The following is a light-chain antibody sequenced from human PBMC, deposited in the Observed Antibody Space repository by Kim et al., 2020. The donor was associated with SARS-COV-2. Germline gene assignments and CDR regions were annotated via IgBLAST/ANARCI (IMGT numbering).Light chain of an antibody. CDR1: QIVLYSSNNKNY. J-gene: IGKJ2*02. V-gene: IGKV4-1*01. CDR2: WAS. Sequence: DIVMTQSPDSLAVPLGERATINCKSSQIVLYSSNNKNYLAWYQQNPGQPPKLLIYWASTRQSGVPDRFSGSGSGTDFTLTISSLQAEDVAIYYCQQYYSAPWTFGQGTKLEIK. CDR3: QQYYSAPWT.